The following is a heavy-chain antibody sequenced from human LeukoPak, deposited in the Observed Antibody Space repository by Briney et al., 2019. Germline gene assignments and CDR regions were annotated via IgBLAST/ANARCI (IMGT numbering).Heavy chain of an antibody. CDR2: ISGSSNYI. J-gene: IGHJ5*02. V-gene: IGHV3-21*04. D-gene: IGHD2-15*01. CDR1: GFTFSDRS. CDR3: ARAWAPLSCSGGSCYTLDL. Sequence: GGSLRLSCATSGFTFSDRSINWVRQAPGKGLEWVAYISGSSNYINYADSVKGRFTISRDNAKTSVYLQMNSLRAEDTAVYYCARAWAPLSCSGGSCYTLDLWGQGTLVAVSS.